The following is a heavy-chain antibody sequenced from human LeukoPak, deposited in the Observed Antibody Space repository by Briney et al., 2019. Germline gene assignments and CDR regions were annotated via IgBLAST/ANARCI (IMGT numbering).Heavy chain of an antibody. CDR1: GFTFSNYA. CDR3: AKLDGSGSYIG. D-gene: IGHD3-10*01. V-gene: IGHV3-23*01. Sequence: GGSLRLSCAASGFTFSNYAMSWVRQAPGKGLEWVSAISGSGGSTYYADSVKGRFTISRDNSKNTLYLQMNSLRAEDTAVYYCAKLDGSGSYIGWGQGTLVTVSS. J-gene: IGHJ4*02. CDR2: ISGSGGST.